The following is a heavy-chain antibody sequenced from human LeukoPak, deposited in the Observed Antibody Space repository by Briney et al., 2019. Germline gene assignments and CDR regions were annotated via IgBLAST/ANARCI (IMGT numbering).Heavy chain of an antibody. Sequence: SGGSLRLSCAASGFTFSSYGMSWVRQAPGKGLEWVSAISGSGGSTYYADSVKGRFTISRDNAKTTLYLQMNSLRDEDTAVYYCARDLISGSGSLGYWGQGTLVTVSS. V-gene: IGHV3-23*01. CDR2: ISGSGGST. CDR3: ARDLISGSGSLGY. CDR1: GFTFSSYG. D-gene: IGHD3-10*01. J-gene: IGHJ4*02.